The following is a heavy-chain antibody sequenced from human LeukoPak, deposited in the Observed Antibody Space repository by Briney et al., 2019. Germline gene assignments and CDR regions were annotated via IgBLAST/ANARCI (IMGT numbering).Heavy chain of an antibody. CDR1: GFTFDDYT. CDR3: AKARYCSSTSCPDNWFDP. V-gene: IGHV3-43*01. J-gene: IGHJ5*02. CDR2: ISWDGGST. Sequence: PGGSLRLSCAASGFTFDDYTMHWVRQAPGKGLEWVSLISWDGGSTYYADSAKGRFTISRDNNKNSLYLQMSSLRTEDTALYYCAKARYCSSTSCPDNWFDPWGQGTLVTVSS. D-gene: IGHD2-2*01.